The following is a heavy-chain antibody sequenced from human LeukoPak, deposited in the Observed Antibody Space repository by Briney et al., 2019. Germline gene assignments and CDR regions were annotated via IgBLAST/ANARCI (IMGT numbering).Heavy chain of an antibody. CDR2: IYSGGST. D-gene: IGHD6-6*01. V-gene: IGHV3-66*02. Sequence: GGSLRLSCAASGFTVSSNYMSWVRQAPGKGLEWVSVIYSGGSTYYADSVKGRFTISRDNSKNTLYLQMNSLRAEDTAVYYCARGHYSSSSHYFDYWGQGTLVTVSS. J-gene: IGHJ4*02. CDR3: ARGHYSSSSHYFDY. CDR1: GFTVSSNY.